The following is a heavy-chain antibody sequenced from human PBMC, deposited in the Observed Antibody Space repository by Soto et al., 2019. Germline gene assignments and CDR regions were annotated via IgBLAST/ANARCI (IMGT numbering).Heavy chain of an antibody. CDR3: TTYGLRAFDS. CDR1: EFNFSNAW. CDR2: IKTKTDGATT. Sequence: GGSMRLSCAASEFNFSNAWMSWVSQAPGKGLEWVARIKTKTDGATTDYAAPVKGRFTISRDDSKNTLYLQMNSLKTEDTAVYYCTTYGLRAFDSWGQGTLVTVSS. D-gene: IGHD3-10*01. V-gene: IGHV3-15*01. J-gene: IGHJ4*02.